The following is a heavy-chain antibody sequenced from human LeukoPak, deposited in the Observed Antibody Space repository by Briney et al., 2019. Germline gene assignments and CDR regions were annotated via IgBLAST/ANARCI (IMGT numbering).Heavy chain of an antibody. CDR2: INPNSGGT. D-gene: IGHD6-6*01. CDR1: GYTFTCYY. Sequence: GASVKVSCKASGYTFTCYYMHWVRQAPGQGLEWMGWINPNSGGTNYAQKFQGRVTMTRDTSISTAYMELSMLRSDDTAVYYCARDSSSRLDYYYYMDVWGKGTTVTVSS. J-gene: IGHJ6*03. CDR3: ARDSSSRLDYYYYMDV. V-gene: IGHV1-2*02.